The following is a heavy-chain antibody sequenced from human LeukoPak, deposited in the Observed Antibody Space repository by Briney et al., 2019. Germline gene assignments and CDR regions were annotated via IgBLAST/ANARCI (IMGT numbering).Heavy chain of an antibody. CDR2: INDSGST. D-gene: IGHD3-22*01. J-gene: IGHJ3*02. CDR1: GGSFGGYY. Sequence: PSETLSLTCAVYGGSFGGYYWSWIRQPPGKGLEWIGEINDSGSTNYIPSLKSRVTISVDRSKNQFSLWLSSVTAADTALYFCARGPYSYDSSGAFDIWGQGTMVTVSS. CDR3: ARGPYSYDSSGAFDI. V-gene: IGHV4-34*01.